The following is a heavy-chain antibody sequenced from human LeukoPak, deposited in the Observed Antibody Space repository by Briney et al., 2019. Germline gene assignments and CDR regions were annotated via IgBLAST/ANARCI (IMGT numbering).Heavy chain of an antibody. Sequence: GGTLRLSCAASGFTFSSYAMSWVRQAPGKGLEWVSAISGSGGTTYYADSVKGRFTISRDNSKNTLYLQMNSLRAEDTAVYYCANIRAAAGSDSWGQGTLVTVSS. CDR1: GFTFSSYA. D-gene: IGHD6-13*01. CDR3: ANIRAAAGSDS. CDR2: ISGSGGTT. J-gene: IGHJ5*01. V-gene: IGHV3-23*01.